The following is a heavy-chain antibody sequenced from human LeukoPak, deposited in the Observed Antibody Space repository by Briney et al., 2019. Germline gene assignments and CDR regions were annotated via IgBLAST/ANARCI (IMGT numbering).Heavy chain of an antibody. V-gene: IGHV1-46*01. D-gene: IGHD1-1*01. CDR1: GYTFTSYY. CDR2: INPSGGST. J-gene: IGHJ6*03. Sequence: ASVKVSCKASGYTFTSYYMHWVRQAPGQGLEWMGIINPSGGSTSYAQKFQGRVTMTRDMSTSTVYMELSSLRSEDTAVYYCARVAEQTGYNWNDDLSYYYYMDVWGKGTTVTISS. CDR3: ARVAEQTGYNWNDDLSYYYYMDV.